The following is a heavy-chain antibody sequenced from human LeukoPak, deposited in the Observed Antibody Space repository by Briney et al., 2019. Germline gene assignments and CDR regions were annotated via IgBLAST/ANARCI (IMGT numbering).Heavy chain of an antibody. CDR3: ARLPSGYSYDHDAFDI. D-gene: IGHD5-18*01. V-gene: IGHV4-4*07. CDR1: GGSINGYY. CDR2: IYTSGST. J-gene: IGHJ3*02. Sequence: SETLSLTCTVSGGSINGYYWSWIRQPAGKGLEWIGRIYTSGSTNYNPSLKSRVTISVDTSKNQFSLKLSSVTAADTAVYYCARLPSGYSYDHDAFDIWGQGTMVTVSS.